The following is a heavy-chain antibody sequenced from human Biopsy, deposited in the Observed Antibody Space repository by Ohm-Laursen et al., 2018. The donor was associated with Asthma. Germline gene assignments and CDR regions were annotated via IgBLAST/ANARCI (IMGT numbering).Heavy chain of an antibody. D-gene: IGHD6-13*01. CDR3: ARVPVAAAGPYYYGMDV. Sequence: SLRLSCAASGFTLSSYVMHWVRQAPGKGLDWVSLISFDPLNKQYADWVRGRFTVSRDSSKNTLYLQMNSLRADDTAVYYCARVPVAAAGPYYYGMDVWGQGTTVTVSS. V-gene: IGHV3-30*03. CDR1: GFTLSSYV. J-gene: IGHJ6*02. CDR2: ISFDPLNK.